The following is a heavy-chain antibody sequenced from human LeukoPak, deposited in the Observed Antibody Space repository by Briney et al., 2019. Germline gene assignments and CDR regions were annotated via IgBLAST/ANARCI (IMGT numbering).Heavy chain of an antibody. CDR3: AREYRGGDCYPYYYYYYMDV. J-gene: IGHJ6*03. CDR2: IIPILGIA. V-gene: IGHV1-69*04. CDR1: GGTFSSYT. D-gene: IGHD2-21*01. Sequence: ASVKVSCKASGGTFSSYTISWVRQAPGQGLEWMGRIIPILGIANYAQKFQGRVTITADKSTGTAYMELSSLRSEDTAVYYCAREYRGGDCYPYYYYYYMDVWGKGTTVTVSS.